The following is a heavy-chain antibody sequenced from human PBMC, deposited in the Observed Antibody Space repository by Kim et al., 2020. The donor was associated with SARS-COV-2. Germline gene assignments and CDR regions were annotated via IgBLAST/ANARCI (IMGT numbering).Heavy chain of an antibody. Sequence: GGSLRLSCAASGFTSSDYYMSWIRQAPGKGLEWISYISSSGSTVHYADSVRGRFTISRDKAKNSLSLQMNNLRAEDTAVYYCARAEYGPTNWNYLLFGYWGQGSLVTVSS. V-gene: IGHV3-11*01. CDR3: ARAEYGPTNWNYLLFGY. CDR2: ISSSGSTV. CDR1: GFTSSDYY. D-gene: IGHD1-7*01. J-gene: IGHJ4*02.